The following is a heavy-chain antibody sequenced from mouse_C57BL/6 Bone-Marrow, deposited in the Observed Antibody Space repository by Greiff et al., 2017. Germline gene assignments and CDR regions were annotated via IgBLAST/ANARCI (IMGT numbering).Heavy chain of an antibody. CDR2: IHSGGSYT. CDR3: AGFAY. CDR1: GFTFSSYG. V-gene: IGHV5-6*02. Sequence: DVTLVESGGDLVKPGGSLKLSCAASGFTFSSYGMSWVRQTPDQRLEWVATIHSGGSYTYYPATVKGSFTIAKDNAKNTLYLQMGSLKSDDTAMYYFAGFAYWGQGTLVTVSA. J-gene: IGHJ3*01.